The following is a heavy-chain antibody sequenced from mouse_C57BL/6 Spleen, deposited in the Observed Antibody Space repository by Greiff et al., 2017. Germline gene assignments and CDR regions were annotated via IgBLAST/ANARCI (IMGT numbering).Heavy chain of an antibody. CDR3: AKNLYYCSSYWYFDV. J-gene: IGHJ1*03. V-gene: IGHV2-5*01. CDR2: IWSGRST. D-gene: IGHD1-1*01. Sequence: VQLQQSGPGLVQPSQTLSISCTVSGFSLTSYGVHWVRQSPGKGLEWLGVIWSGRSTDYNAAFMSRMSITKDNSKSQVFFKMNSLQADDTAIYYCAKNLYYCSSYWYFDVWGTGTTVTVSS. CDR1: GFSLTSYG.